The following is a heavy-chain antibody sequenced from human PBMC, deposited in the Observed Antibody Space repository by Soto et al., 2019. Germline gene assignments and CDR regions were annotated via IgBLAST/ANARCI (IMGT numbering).Heavy chain of an antibody. CDR1: GFTFSTYW. V-gene: IGHV3-7*03. J-gene: IGHJ3*02. Sequence: GGSLRLSCAASGFTFSTYWMSWVRQAPGKGLEWVANIKQDGSEKYYVDSVKGRFTISRDNAKNSLYLQMNSLRAEDTAVYYCARGGRRSGSYADAFDIWGQGTMVT. D-gene: IGHD1-26*01. CDR2: IKQDGSEK. CDR3: ARGGRRSGSYADAFDI.